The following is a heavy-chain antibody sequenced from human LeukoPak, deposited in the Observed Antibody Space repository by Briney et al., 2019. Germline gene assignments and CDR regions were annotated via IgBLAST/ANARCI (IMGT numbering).Heavy chain of an antibody. V-gene: IGHV4-39*01. J-gene: IGHJ5*02. CDR2: IYYSGST. D-gene: IGHD3-16*01. CDR3: ARLDDYAP. CDR1: GGSISSSSYY. Sequence: PSETLPLTCTVSGGSISSSSYYWGWIRQPPGKGLEWIGSIYYSGSTYYNPSLKSRVTISVDTSKNQFSLKLSSVTAADTAVYYCARLDDYAPWGQGTLVTVSS.